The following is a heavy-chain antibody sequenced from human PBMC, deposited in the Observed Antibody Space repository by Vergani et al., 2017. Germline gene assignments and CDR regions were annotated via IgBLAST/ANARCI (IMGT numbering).Heavy chain of an antibody. J-gene: IGHJ6*03. CDR1: GYSFTSYW. CDR2: IYPGDSDT. Sequence: EVQLVQSGAEVKKPGESLKISCKGSGYSFTSYWIGWVRQMPGKGLEWMGIIYPGDSDTRYSPSFQGQVTISAGKSISTAYLQWSSLKASDTAMYYCARAPRIAAAGTSYYCYMDVWGKGTTVTVSS. CDR3: ARAPRIAAAGTSYYCYMDV. V-gene: IGHV5-51*01. D-gene: IGHD6-13*01.